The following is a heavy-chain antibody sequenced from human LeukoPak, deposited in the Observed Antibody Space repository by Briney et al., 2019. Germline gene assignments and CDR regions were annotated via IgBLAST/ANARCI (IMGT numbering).Heavy chain of an antibody. CDR3: ATDSHVRYFDWLLFY. V-gene: IGHV1-24*01. CDR2: FDSEDGET. D-gene: IGHD3-9*01. Sequence: ASVKVSCKVSGYTLTELSMHRVRQAPGKGLEWMGGFDSEDGETIYAQKFQGRVTMTEDTSTDTAYMELSSLRSEDTAVYYCATDSHVRYFDWLLFYWGQGTLVTVSS. J-gene: IGHJ4*02. CDR1: GYTLTELS.